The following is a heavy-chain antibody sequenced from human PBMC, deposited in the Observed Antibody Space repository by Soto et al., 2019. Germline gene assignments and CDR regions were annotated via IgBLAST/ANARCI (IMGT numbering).Heavy chain of an antibody. J-gene: IGHJ4*02. CDR3: ARVEDYVWGSYRQSYFDY. D-gene: IGHD3-16*02. Sequence: SETLSLTCTVSGASIRNYYWSWIRQPPGKGLEWIGNSYYSGTTNYNPSLKSRVTISVDTSKNQFSLKLSSVTAADTAVYYCARVEDYVWGSYRQSYFDYWGQGALVTVS. CDR2: SYYSGTT. CDR1: GASIRNYY. V-gene: IGHV4-59*01.